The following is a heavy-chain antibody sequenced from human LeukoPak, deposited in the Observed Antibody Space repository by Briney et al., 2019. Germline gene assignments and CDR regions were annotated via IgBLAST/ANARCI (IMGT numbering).Heavy chain of an antibody. CDR2: MYTSGST. Sequence: SETLSLTCTVSGGSISSYYWSWIRQPAGRGLEWIGRMYTSGSTSYSPSLKSRVTMSVDTSKNQFSLKLSSVTAADTAVYYCTRGWSSAGAFDIWGQGTMVTVSS. CDR3: TRGWSSAGAFDI. J-gene: IGHJ3*02. V-gene: IGHV4-4*07. D-gene: IGHD6-19*01. CDR1: GGSISSYY.